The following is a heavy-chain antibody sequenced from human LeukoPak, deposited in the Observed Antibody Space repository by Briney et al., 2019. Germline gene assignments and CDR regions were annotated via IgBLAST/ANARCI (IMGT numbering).Heavy chain of an antibody. V-gene: IGHV1-69*05. Sequence: GASVKVSCKVSGGTFSSYAISWVRQAPGQGLEWMGRIIPIFGTANYAQKFQGRVTITTDESTSTAYMELSSLRSEDTAVYYCARDTAAAGSYFDYWGQGTLVTVSS. CDR3: ARDTAAAGSYFDY. D-gene: IGHD6-13*01. CDR2: IIPIFGTA. CDR1: GGTFSSYA. J-gene: IGHJ4*02.